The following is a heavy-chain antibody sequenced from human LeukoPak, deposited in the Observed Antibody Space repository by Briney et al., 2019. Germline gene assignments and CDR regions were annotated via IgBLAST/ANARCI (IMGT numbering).Heavy chain of an antibody. Sequence: GRSLRLSCAASGSTFSSYWMHWVRQAPGKGLVWVSRINSDGSSTSYADSVKGRFTISRDNAKNTLYLQMNSLRAEDTAVYYCARNGGEIAVAGTIYYYYMDVWGKGTTVTVSS. D-gene: IGHD6-19*01. CDR3: ARNGGEIAVAGTIYYYYMDV. J-gene: IGHJ6*03. CDR1: GSTFSSYW. CDR2: INSDGSST. V-gene: IGHV3-74*01.